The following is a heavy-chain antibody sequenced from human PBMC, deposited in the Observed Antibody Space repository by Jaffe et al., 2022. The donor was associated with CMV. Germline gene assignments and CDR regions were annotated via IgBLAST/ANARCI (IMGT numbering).Heavy chain of an antibody. D-gene: IGHD3-22*01. CDR2: IYYSGST. Sequence: QVQLQESGPGLVKPSETLSLTCTVSGGSISSYYWSWIRQPPGKGLEWIGYIYYSGSTNYNPSLKSRVTISVDTSKNQFSLKLSSVTAADTAVYYCASSMGYYDSSGYYTYWGQGTLVTVSS. J-gene: IGHJ4*02. CDR3: ASSMGYYDSSGYYTY. CDR1: GGSISSYY. V-gene: IGHV4-59*01.